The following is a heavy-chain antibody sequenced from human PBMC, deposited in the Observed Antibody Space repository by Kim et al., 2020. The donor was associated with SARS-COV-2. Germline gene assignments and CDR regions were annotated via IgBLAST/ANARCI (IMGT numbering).Heavy chain of an antibody. V-gene: IGHV1-18*01. CDR2: NT. Sequence: NTNYAQKLQGRVTMTTDTSTSTAYMELRSLRSDDTAVYYCARDRPPDSDYWGQGTLVTVSS. CDR3: ARDRPPDSDY. J-gene: IGHJ4*02.